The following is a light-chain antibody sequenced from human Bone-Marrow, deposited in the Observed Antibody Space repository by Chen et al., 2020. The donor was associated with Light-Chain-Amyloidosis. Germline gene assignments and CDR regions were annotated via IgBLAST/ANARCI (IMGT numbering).Light chain of an antibody. CDR3: QSADSSGTYEVI. V-gene: IGLV3-25*03. J-gene: IGLJ2*01. CDR2: RDT. Sequence: SYELTQPPSVSVSPGQTARIPCSVDDLPTKYAYWYQQKPGQAPVLVIHRDTERPSGISERFSGSSSGTTATLTISGVQAEDEDDYHCQSADSSGTYEVIFGGGTKLTVL. CDR1: DLPTKY.